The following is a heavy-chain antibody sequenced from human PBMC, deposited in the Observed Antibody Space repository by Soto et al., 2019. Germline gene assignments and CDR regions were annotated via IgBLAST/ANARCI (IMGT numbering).Heavy chain of an antibody. V-gene: IGHV1-69*08. CDR2: IIPSPART. D-gene: IGHD1-26*01. CDR1: GGTFSNSP. CDR3: ASDQVGASIFDY. Sequence: QVQLVQSGAELRKPGSAVKLSCKASGGTFSNSPISWVRQIPGQGPEWMGRIIPSPARTIYSRKFRGRVTLTADKSTQTVYMTLSSLTTEDSGVYYCASDQVGASIFDYWGQGTRVTVSS. J-gene: IGHJ4*02.